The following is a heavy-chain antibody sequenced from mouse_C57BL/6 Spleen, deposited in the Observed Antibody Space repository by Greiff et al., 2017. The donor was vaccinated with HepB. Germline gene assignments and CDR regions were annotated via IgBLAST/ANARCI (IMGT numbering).Heavy chain of an antibody. Sequence: VQLQQPGTELVKPGASVKLSCKASGYTFTSYWIGNINPSNGGTNYNEKFKRKATLTVDKSSSTAYMQLSSLTSEDSAVYYCGGSSYDYAMDYWGQGTSVTVSS. D-gene: IGHD1-1*01. J-gene: IGHJ4*01. V-gene: IGHV1-53*01. CDR3: GGSSYDYAMDY. CDR1: GYTFTSYW. CDR2: INPSNGGT.